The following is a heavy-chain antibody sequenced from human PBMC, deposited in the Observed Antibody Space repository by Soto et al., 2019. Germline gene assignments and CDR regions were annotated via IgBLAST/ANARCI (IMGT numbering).Heavy chain of an antibody. Sequence: PSETLSLTCTVSGGSISSSSYYWGWIRQPPGEGLEWIGSIYYSGSTYYNPSLKSRVTISVDTSKNQFSLKLSSVTAADTAVYYCGGQWLVPTHYYGMDVWGQGTTVTVSS. CDR3: GGQWLVPTHYYGMDV. CDR1: GGSISSSSYY. J-gene: IGHJ6*02. CDR2: IYYSGST. D-gene: IGHD6-19*01. V-gene: IGHV4-39*01.